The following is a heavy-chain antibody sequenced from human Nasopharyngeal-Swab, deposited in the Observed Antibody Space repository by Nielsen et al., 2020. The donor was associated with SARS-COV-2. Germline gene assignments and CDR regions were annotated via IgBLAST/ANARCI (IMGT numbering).Heavy chain of an antibody. CDR1: GGSFSGYY. CDR3: ARVRRGLTNWYFDL. CDR2: INHSGST. V-gene: IGHV4-34*01. Sequence: QTPSLTCAVYGGSFSGYYWSWIRQPPGKGLEWIGEINHSGSTNYNPSLKSRVTISVDTSKNQFSLKLSSVTAADTAVYYCARVRRGLTNWYFDLWGRGTLVTVSS. J-gene: IGHJ2*01. D-gene: IGHD1/OR15-1a*01.